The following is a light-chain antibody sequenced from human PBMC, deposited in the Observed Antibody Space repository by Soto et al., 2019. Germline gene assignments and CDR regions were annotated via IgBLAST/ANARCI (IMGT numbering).Light chain of an antibody. CDR1: QSVSTN. Sequence: EIVMTQSPATLSVSPGERATLSCRASQSVSTNLAWYQQKPGQAPRLLIYGASTRATGIPARFSGSGSGTEFTLTISSLQPDDFAVYYCQQYTNWPPWTFGQGTKVDIK. V-gene: IGKV3-15*01. J-gene: IGKJ1*01. CDR2: GAS. CDR3: QQYTNWPPWT.